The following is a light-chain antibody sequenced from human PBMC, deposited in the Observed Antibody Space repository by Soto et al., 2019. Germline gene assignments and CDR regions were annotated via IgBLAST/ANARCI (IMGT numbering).Light chain of an antibody. J-gene: IGKJ5*01. CDR2: KVS. CDR1: ESLVDRDGNTF. Sequence: DIVMTPSPRSLPVSLGQAASISCRSSESLVDRDGNTFLGWYQQRPGQPPRGXIHKVSTRDSGVPDRFSGSGSGTDFTLKISWVEAEDVGAYYCMQGRQWPYTFGQGTRLEI. CDR3: MQGRQWPYT. V-gene: IGKV2-30*01.